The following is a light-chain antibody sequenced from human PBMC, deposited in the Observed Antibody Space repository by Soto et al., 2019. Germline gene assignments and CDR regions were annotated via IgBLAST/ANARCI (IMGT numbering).Light chain of an antibody. CDR1: SSDVGNYDY. J-gene: IGLJ2*01. CDR2: EVS. CDR3: SSYTSSGTLE. V-gene: IGLV2-14*01. Sequence: QSVLTQPASVSGSPGQSITISCTGTSSDVGNYDYVSWYQQHPGKAPKLMIYEVSNRPSGVSNRFSGSKSGHTASLTISGLQAEDEADYYCSSYTSSGTLEFGGGTKLTVL.